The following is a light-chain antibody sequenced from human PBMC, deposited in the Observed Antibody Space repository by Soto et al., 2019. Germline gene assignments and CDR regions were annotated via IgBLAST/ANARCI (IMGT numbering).Light chain of an antibody. Sequence: EIVLTQSPGTLSLSPGERATLSCRASQTIGSTYLAWYQQNPGQSPRLLIYGTSTRATGVPARFSGGGSGTEFTLTISSLQSEDFAVYFCHQYNFWPTFGQGTKVDIK. CDR2: GTS. J-gene: IGKJ1*01. CDR3: HQYNFWPT. CDR1: QTIGSTY. V-gene: IGKV3-15*01.